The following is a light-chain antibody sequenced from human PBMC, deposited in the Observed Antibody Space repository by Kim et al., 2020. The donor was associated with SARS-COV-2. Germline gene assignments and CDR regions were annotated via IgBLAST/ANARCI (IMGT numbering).Light chain of an antibody. CDR3: QLDGPSRTWT. V-gene: IGKV3-20*01. CDR2: DAS. J-gene: IGKJ1*01. CDR1: QSLSSRY. Sequence: PGERATRHCRASQSLSSRYLAWYQHKPGQAPRLLLYDASSRATGVPDRFSGSGSGTDFTLTISRLEPEDFAVYYCQLDGPSRTWTFGQGTKVDIK.